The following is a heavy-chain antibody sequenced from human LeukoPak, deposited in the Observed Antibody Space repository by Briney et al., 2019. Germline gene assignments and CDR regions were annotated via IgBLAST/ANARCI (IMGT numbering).Heavy chain of an antibody. CDR2: IIPILGIA. CDR1: GGTFSSYA. D-gene: IGHD5-12*01. V-gene: IGHV1-69*04. CDR3: ARGPLRDGYNRPHTEYFQH. Sequence: SVKVSCKASGGTFSSYAISWVRQAPGQGLEWMGRIIPILGIANYAQKFQGRVTITADKSTSTACMELSSLRSEDTAVYYCARGPLRDGYNRPHTEYFQHWGQGTLVTVSS. J-gene: IGHJ1*01.